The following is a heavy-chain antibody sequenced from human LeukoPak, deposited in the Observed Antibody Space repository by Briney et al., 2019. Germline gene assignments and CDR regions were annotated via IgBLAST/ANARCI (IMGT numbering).Heavy chain of an antibody. Sequence: GRSLRLSCAASGFTFSSYWMHWVRQAPGKGLVWVSRINSDGSSTSYADSVKGRFTISRDNAKNTLYLQMNSLRAEDTAVYYCARDNPSELLWFGELPDWGQGTLVTVSS. CDR3: ARDNPSELLWFGELPD. D-gene: IGHD3-10*01. CDR2: INSDGSST. CDR1: GFTFSSYW. V-gene: IGHV3-74*01. J-gene: IGHJ4*02.